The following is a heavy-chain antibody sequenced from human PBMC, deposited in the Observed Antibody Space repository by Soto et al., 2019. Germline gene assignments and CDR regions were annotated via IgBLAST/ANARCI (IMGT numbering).Heavy chain of an antibody. D-gene: IGHD6-19*01. CDR1: GLTFSSTG. CDR2: ISHDGGNK. J-gene: IGHJ4*02. V-gene: IGHV3-30*18. Sequence: HPGGSLRLSCAASGLTFSSTGMHWVRQAPGKGLEWVAVISHDGGNKYYGDSVKGRFTISRDNSKNTLYLQMNSLRADDTAVYYCAKDWGIAVAAHWGQGTLVTVSS. CDR3: AKDWGIAVAAH.